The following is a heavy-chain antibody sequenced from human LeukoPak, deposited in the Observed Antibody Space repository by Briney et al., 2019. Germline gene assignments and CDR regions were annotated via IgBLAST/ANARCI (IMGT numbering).Heavy chain of an antibody. V-gene: IGHV1-69*06. CDR1: GATFRHYV. CDR3: ARGGGIDYYYYYMDV. CDR2: FIPILGTA. Sequence: GSSVKVSCKASGATFRHYVLNWGRQAPGQGLEWMGVFIPILGTANSTQKFHDRLTITADISTNTAYMELSCLRSEDTAVYYCARGGGIDYYYYYMDVWGKGTTVTVSS. D-gene: IGHD3-10*01. J-gene: IGHJ6*03.